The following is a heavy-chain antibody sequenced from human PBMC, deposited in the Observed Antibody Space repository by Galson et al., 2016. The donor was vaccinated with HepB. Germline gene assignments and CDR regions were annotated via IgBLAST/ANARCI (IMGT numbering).Heavy chain of an antibody. D-gene: IGHD3-3*01. J-gene: IGHJ4*02. V-gene: IGHV3-43*02. CDR3: AKDIYAYYDFWSGYYIGGADDY. Sequence: SLRLSCAASGFTFDDYAMHWVRQAPGKGLEWVSLISGDGGSTYYADSVKGRFTISRDNSKNSLYLQMNSLRTEDTALYYCAKDIYAYYDFWSGYYIGGADDYWGQGTLVTVSS. CDR2: ISGDGGST. CDR1: GFTFDDYA.